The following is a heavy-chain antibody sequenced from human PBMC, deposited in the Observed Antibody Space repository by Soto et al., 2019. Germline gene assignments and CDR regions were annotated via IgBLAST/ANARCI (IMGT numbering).Heavy chain of an antibody. CDR1: GFTFSSYA. CDR3: AKGSSGWYERFDY. Sequence: EVQLLESGGGLVQPGGSLRLSCAASGFTFSSYAMSWVRQAPGKGLEWVSAISGSGGSTYYADSVKGRFTSSRDNSKNTLYLQMNSLRADDTAVYYCAKGSSGWYERFDYWGQGTLVTVSS. J-gene: IGHJ4*02. V-gene: IGHV3-23*01. CDR2: ISGSGGST. D-gene: IGHD6-19*01.